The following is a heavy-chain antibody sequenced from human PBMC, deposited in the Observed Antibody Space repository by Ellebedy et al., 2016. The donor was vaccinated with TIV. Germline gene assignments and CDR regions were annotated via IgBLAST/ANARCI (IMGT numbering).Heavy chain of an antibody. CDR3: ARWARGWHIYWYFDL. Sequence: PGGSLRLSCAASGFTFSSYWMSWVRQAPGKGLEWVAVIWYDGSNKYYADSVKGRFTISRDNSKNTLYLQMNSLRAEDTAVYYCARWARGWHIYWYFDLWGRGTLVTVSS. J-gene: IGHJ2*01. D-gene: IGHD3-10*01. CDR1: GFTFSSYW. CDR2: IWYDGSNK. V-gene: IGHV3-33*08.